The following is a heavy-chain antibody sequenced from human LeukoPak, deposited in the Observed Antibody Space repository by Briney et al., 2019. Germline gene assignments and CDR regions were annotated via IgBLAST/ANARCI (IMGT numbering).Heavy chain of an antibody. CDR3: ARVGYYGSGSYYGPPLDY. J-gene: IGHJ4*02. CDR1: GGSVSSPNSY. D-gene: IGHD3-10*01. Sequence: SETLSLTCIVSGGSVSSPNSYWSWLRQPPGKGLEWIGNVYYIGTTSYNSSLKSRVTISVDKSKNQFSLKLSSVTAADTAVYYCARVGYYGSGSYYGPPLDYWGQGTLVTVSS. CDR2: VYYIGTT. V-gene: IGHV4-61*01.